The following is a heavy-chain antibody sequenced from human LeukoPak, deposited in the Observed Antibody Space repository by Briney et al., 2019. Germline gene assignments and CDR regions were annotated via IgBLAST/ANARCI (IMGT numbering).Heavy chain of an antibody. CDR1: GYTFTTFG. J-gene: IGHJ4*02. V-gene: IGHV1-18*01. CDR2: INTYNGNT. D-gene: IGHD2-15*01. Sequence: ASVKVSCKASGYTFTTFGITWVRQAPGQGLEGMGWINTYNGNTNYAQNLQGRVTMTTDTSTSTAYMELRSLTSDDTAVYYCARLGSDCGGGNCYWGQGTLVTVSS. CDR3: ARLGSDCGGGNCY.